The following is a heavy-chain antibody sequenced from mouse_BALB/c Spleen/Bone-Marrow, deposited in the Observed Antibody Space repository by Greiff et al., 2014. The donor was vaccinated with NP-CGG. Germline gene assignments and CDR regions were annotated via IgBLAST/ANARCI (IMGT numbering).Heavy chain of an antibody. J-gene: IGHJ4*01. V-gene: IGHV1S130*01. D-gene: IGHD2-1*01. Sequence: QVQLQQSGSVLVRPGASVKLSCKASGYTFTSSWMHWAKQRPGQGLEWIGEIHPNSGNTNYNEKFKGKATLTVDTSSSTAYVDLSGLTSEDSAVYYCARIYYGNFYAMDYWGQGTSVTVSS. CDR3: ARIYYGNFYAMDY. CDR2: IHPNSGNT. CDR1: GYTFTSSW.